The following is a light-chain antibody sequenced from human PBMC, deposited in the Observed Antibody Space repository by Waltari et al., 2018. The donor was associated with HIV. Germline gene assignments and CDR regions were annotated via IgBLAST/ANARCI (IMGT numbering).Light chain of an antibody. V-gene: IGLV5-45*01. CDR1: SCLNVATKN. J-gene: IGLJ3*02. Sequence: QAVLTQPASLSASPGASATLTCTSLSCLNVATKNTYCYQQQPGIPPQYLLKYKSDSDKQQGSGVSSRFSGSKDASANAGILLISGLQSEDEADYYCMIWHTSAWVFGGGTKLTVL. CDR3: MIWHTSAWV. CDR2: YKSDSDK.